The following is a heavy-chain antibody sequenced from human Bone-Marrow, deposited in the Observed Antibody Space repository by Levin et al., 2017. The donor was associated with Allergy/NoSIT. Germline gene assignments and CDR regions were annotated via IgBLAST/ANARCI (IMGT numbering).Heavy chain of an antibody. V-gene: IGHV4-30-4*01. J-gene: IGHJ6*02. D-gene: IGHD2-21*01. Sequence: KPSETLSLTCTVSGDSISSGNYYWSWIRQPPGKGLEWIGYIFYSGSTYSNPSLQSRVTISVDTSKNQFSLKLTSVTAADTAVYYCARSPALTRSILNYDYGMDVWGQGTTVTVSS. CDR3: ARSPALTRSILNYDYGMDV. CDR2: IFYSGST. CDR1: GDSISSGNYY.